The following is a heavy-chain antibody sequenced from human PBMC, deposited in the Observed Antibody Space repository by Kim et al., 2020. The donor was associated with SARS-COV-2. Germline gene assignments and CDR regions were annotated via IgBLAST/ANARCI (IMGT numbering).Heavy chain of an antibody. CDR2: T. D-gene: IGHD3-22*01. J-gene: IGHJ4*02. Sequence: TDYAAPGKGRFTISRDDSKNTLYLQMNSLKTEDTAVYYCTTDHSSDQWDYWGQGTLVTVSS. CDR3: TTDHSSDQWDY. V-gene: IGHV3-15*01.